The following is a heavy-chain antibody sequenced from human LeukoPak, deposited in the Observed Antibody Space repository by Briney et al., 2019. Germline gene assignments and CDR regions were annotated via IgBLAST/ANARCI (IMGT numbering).Heavy chain of an antibody. Sequence: PGGSLRLSCAASGFTFSSYAMSWVRQAPGKGLEWVSAISGSGGSTYYADSVKGRFTISRDNSKNTLYLQMNSLRAGDTAVYYGALRSGAVAGTFDYWGQGTLVTVSS. J-gene: IGHJ4*02. V-gene: IGHV3-23*01. D-gene: IGHD6-19*01. CDR2: ISGSGGST. CDR3: ALRSGAVAGTFDY. CDR1: GFTFSSYA.